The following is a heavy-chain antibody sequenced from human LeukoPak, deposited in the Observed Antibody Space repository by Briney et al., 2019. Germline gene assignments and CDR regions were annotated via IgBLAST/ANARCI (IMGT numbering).Heavy chain of an antibody. CDR2: INHSGST. D-gene: IGHD5-18*01. J-gene: IGHJ4*02. CDR1: GGSFSGYY. Sequence: PSETLSLTCAVYGGSFSGYYWSWIRQPPGKGLEWIGEINHSGSTNYNPSLKSRVAISVDTSKNQFSLKLSPVTAADTAVYYCVESGYSYGFFDYWGQGTLVTVSS. V-gene: IGHV4-34*01. CDR3: VESGYSYGFFDY.